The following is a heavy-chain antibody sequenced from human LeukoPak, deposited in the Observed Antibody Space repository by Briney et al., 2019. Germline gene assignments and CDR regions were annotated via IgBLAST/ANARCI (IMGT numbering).Heavy chain of an antibody. V-gene: IGHV1-3*01. J-gene: IGHJ4*02. CDR1: GYTFTSYY. Sequence: ASVKVSCKASGYTFTSYYMHWVRQAPGQRLEWMGWINAGNGNTKYSQKFQGRVTITRDTSASTAYMELSSLRSEDTAVYYCASFVGMVRGGFPNWGQGTLVTVSS. D-gene: IGHD3-10*01. CDR2: INAGNGNT. CDR3: ASFVGMVRGGFPN.